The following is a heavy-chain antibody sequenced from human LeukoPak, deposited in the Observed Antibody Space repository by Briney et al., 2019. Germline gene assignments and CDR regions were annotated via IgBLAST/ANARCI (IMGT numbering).Heavy chain of an antibody. Sequence: GGSLRLSCAASGFTFSSYGMHWVRQAPGKGLEWVAVIWYDGSNKYYADSVKGRFTISRDNSKNTLYLQMNSLRAEDTAVHYCAKVRIAARPGYMDVWGKGTTVTVSS. J-gene: IGHJ6*03. D-gene: IGHD6-6*01. CDR1: GFTFSSYG. CDR2: IWYDGSNK. V-gene: IGHV3-33*06. CDR3: AKVRIAARPGYMDV.